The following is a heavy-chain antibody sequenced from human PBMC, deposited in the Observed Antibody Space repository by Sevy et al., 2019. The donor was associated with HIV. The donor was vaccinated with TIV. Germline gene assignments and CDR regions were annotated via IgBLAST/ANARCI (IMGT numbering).Heavy chain of an antibody. V-gene: IGHV4-4*02. CDR3: ASRLGFGGLGGGYFDY. CDR1: GGSINSNNW. CDR2: IYHSGSI. Sequence: SETLSLTCAVSGGSINSNNWWSWVRQPPGKGLEWIGEIYHSGSINYNPSLKSRVTISVDKSKKQFSLKVNSVTAADTAGFYWASRLGFGGLGGGYFDYWGQGTLVTVSS. D-gene: IGHD3-10*01. J-gene: IGHJ4*02.